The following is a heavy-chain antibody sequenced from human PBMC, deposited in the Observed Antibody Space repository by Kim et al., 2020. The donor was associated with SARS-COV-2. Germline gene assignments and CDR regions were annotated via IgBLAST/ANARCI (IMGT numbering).Heavy chain of an antibody. D-gene: IGHD1-7*01. CDR1: GFSSRTEA. V-gene: IGHV3-23*01. CDR3: AKDLGTTAVEN. CDR2: FGASGGT. Sequence: GGSLRLSCAASGFSSRTEAMSWVRQAPGKGLEWVSTFGASGGTYYADSVKGRFTISRDNSKNSLFLQMNSLRAEDTALYYCAKDLGTTAVENWGQGTLVTVSS. J-gene: IGHJ1*01.